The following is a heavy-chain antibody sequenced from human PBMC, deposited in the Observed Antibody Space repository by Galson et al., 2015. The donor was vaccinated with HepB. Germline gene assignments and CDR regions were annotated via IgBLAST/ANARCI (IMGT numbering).Heavy chain of an antibody. D-gene: IGHD6-19*01. V-gene: IGHV3-21*01. CDR2: ISSSSSYI. J-gene: IGHJ4*02. CDR1: GFTFSSYS. Sequence: SLRLSCAASGFTFSSYSMNWVRQAPGKGLEWVSSISSSSSYIYYADSVKGRFTISRDNAKSSLYLQMNSLRAEDTAVYYCARDRIPYSSGYFDYWGQGTLVTVSS. CDR3: ARDRIPYSSGYFDY.